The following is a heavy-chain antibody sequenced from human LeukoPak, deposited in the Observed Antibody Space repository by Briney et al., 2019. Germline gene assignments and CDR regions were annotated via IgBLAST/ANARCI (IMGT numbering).Heavy chain of an antibody. J-gene: IGHJ6*02. V-gene: IGHV1-46*01. CDR2: INPSGGST. Sequence: ASVKVSCKASGFTFTSYYMHGVRQAPGQGLEWMGIINPSGGSTSYAQKFQGRVTMTRDTSTSTVYMELSSLRSEDTAVYYCARSVVVVTSHYYYYYGMDVWGQGTTVTVSS. D-gene: IGHD3-22*01. CDR3: ARSVVVVTSHYYYYYGMDV. CDR1: GFTFTSYY.